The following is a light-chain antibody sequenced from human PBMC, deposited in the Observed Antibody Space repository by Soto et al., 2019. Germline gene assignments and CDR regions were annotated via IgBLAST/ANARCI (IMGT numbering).Light chain of an antibody. Sequence: IQMTQTTSTLSGSVGDRFTITWRASQTISSWLAWYQQKPGRAPKLLIYDASNLEAGVPSRFRGSGSGTDFTFTISRLQPEDIATYYCQQYENLPTFGQGTRLEIK. CDR3: QQYENLPT. J-gene: IGKJ5*01. CDR1: QTISSW. CDR2: DAS. V-gene: IGKV1-33*01.